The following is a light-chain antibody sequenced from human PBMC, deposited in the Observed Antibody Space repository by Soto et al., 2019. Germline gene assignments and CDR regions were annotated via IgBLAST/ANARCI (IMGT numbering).Light chain of an antibody. J-gene: IGKJ4*01. CDR2: AAS. V-gene: IGKV1-39*01. CDR3: QQSYSTPLT. CDR1: QGIGTY. Sequence: DIQMTQSPSSLSASAGDRVTITCRASQGIGTYLNWYQQKPGKAPKLLIYAASSLQSGVPSRFSGSGSRIDFTLTVSSLPPEDFATYYCQQSYSTPLTFGGGTKVEIK.